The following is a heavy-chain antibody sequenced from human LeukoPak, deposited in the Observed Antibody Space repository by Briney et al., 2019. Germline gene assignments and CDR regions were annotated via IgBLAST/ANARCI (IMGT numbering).Heavy chain of an antibody. D-gene: IGHD2/OR15-2a*01. J-gene: IGHJ4*02. CDR1: GYTFTGYY. CDR3: AREGDEYTDY. V-gene: IGHV1-2*06. Sequence: ASLKVSCTTSGYTFTGYYIHWVRQAPGQGLEWMGRINPNRGGSNYSQKFQGRVTMTRDTSISTAYMELSRLRSDDTAVYYCAREGDEYTDYWGQGTLVTVSS. CDR2: INPNRGGS.